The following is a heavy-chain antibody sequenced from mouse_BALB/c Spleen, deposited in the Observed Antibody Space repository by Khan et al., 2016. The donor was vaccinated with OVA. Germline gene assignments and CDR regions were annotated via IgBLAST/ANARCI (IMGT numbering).Heavy chain of an antibody. CDR2: ISNSGSP. CDR3: SSERGRYYAMDY. Sequence: EVQLVESGPGLVKPSQSLSLTCTVTGYSITRDYAWNWIRQFPGNKLEWMGYISNSGSPTYNPSLKSRITITRDTSKNRFFLQLTSVTTEDTATYYCSSERGRYYAMDYWGQGTSVTVSS. CDR1: GYSITRDYA. J-gene: IGHJ4*01. V-gene: IGHV3-2*02. D-gene: IGHD4-1*01.